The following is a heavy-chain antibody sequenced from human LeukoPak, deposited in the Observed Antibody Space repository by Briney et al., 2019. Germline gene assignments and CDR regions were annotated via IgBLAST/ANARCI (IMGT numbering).Heavy chain of an antibody. Sequence: SVKVSCKASGGTFSSYAISWVRQAPGQGLEWMGRIIPILGIANYAQKFQGRVTITADKSTSTAYMELSSLRSEDTAMYYCARDVGVRELPAPFDYWGQGTLVTVSS. CDR2: IIPILGIA. J-gene: IGHJ4*02. CDR3: ARDVGVRELPAPFDY. D-gene: IGHD1-26*01. V-gene: IGHV1-69*04. CDR1: GGTFSSYA.